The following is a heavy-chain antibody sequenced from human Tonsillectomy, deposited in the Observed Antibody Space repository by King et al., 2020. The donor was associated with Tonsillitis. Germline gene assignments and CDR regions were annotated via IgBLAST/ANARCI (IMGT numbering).Heavy chain of an antibody. Sequence: VQLVESGGGLVKPGGSLRLSCAASGFTFTNAWMSWVRQAPGKGLEWVGRIKSKTDGGTIDYAAPVKGRFTISRDDSKNTLYLQMSSLKTEDTAVYYCTTGSPGIAMVRGVILSIDSWGQGTLVTVSS. D-gene: IGHD3-10*01. V-gene: IGHV3-15*01. CDR3: TTGSPGIAMVRGVILSIDS. CDR2: IKSKTDGGTI. J-gene: IGHJ4*02. CDR1: GFTFTNAW.